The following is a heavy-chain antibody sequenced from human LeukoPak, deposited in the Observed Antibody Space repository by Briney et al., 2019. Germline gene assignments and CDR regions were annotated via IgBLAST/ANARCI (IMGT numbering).Heavy chain of an antibody. D-gene: IGHD6-13*01. CDR1: GFTFSSYS. Sequence: GGSLRLSCAAPGFTFSSYSMNWVRQAPGKGLEWVSYISSSSSTIYYADSVKGRFTISRDNSKNSLYLQMNSLRPEDTALYYCAKAGSYSSNWYVDYWGQGTLVTVSS. CDR2: ISSSSSTI. J-gene: IGHJ4*02. V-gene: IGHV3-48*04. CDR3: AKAGSYSSNWYVDY.